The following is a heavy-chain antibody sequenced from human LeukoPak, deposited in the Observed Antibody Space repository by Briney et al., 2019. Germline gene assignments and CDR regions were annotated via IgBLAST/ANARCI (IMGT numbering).Heavy chain of an antibody. J-gene: IGHJ5*02. CDR1: GGSFSGYY. Sequence: SETLSLTCAVYGGSFSGYYRSWIRQPPGKGLEWIGEINNSGSTNYNPSLKSRVTMSVDTAKNQFSLRLSSMTPADTAVYYCARDAESPGGRAFDPWGQGTLVTVSS. D-gene: IGHD2-15*01. V-gene: IGHV4-34*01. CDR3: ARDAESPGGRAFDP. CDR2: INNSGST.